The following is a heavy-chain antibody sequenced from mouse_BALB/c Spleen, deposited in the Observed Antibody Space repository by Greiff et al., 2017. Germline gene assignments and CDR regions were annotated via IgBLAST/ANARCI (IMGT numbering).Heavy chain of an antibody. V-gene: IGHV1-9*01. CDR2: ILPGSGST. D-gene: IGHD1-1*01. CDR3: ARSNNDGSSCCFDY. CDR1: GYTFSSYW. Sequence: QVQLQQSGAELLKPGASVKISCKATGYTFSSYWIEWVKQRPGHGLEWIGEILPGSGSTNYNEKFKGKATFTAATSSNTAYMRLSSLTSEDSAVYNWARSNNDGSSCCFDYWGQGTTLTVSS. J-gene: IGHJ2*01.